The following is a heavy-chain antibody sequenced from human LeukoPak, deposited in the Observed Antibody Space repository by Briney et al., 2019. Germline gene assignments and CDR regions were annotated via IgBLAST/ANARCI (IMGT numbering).Heavy chain of an antibody. Sequence: ASVKVSCKASGYTFTGCYMHWVRQAPGQGLEWMGWINPNSGGTNYAQKFQGRVTMTRDTSISTAYMELSRLRSDDTAVYYCARGDVLRYFDWLLPPDYWGQGTLVTVSS. J-gene: IGHJ4*02. D-gene: IGHD3-9*01. CDR2: INPNSGGT. CDR3: ARGDVLRYFDWLLPPDY. CDR1: GYTFTGCY. V-gene: IGHV1-2*02.